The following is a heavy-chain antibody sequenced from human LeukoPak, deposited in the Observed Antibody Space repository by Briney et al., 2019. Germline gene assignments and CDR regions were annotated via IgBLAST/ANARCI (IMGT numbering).Heavy chain of an antibody. CDR2: INHSGST. V-gene: IGHV4-34*01. CDR1: GGSFSGYY. CDR3: ARDSVVRGATFDY. J-gene: IGHJ4*02. D-gene: IGHD3-10*01. Sequence: SETLSLTCAVYGGSFSGYYWSWIRQPPGTGLEWIGEINHSGSTNYNPSLKSRVTISVDTSKNQFSLKLSSVTAADTAVYYCARDSVVRGATFDYWGQGTLVTVSS.